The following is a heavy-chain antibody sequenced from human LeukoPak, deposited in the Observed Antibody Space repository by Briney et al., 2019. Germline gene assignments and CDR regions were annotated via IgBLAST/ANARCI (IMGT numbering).Heavy chain of an antibody. CDR1: GFTFTSYS. CDR3: AKGGKWDVTPFDY. CDR2: ISGGGGST. J-gene: IGHJ4*02. Sequence: GGSLRLSCAASGFTFTSYSMNWVRQAPGKGLEWVSTISGGGGSTYYADSVRGRFTISRDNSENTLYLQVNSLRAEDTAVYYCAKGGKWDVTPFDYWGQGTLVTVSS. V-gene: IGHV3-23*01. D-gene: IGHD1-26*01.